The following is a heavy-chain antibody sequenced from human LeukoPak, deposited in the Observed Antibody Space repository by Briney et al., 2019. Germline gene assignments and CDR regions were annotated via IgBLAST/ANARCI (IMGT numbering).Heavy chain of an antibody. J-gene: IGHJ5*02. CDR1: GYTFNSYG. V-gene: IGHV1-18*01. CDR2: ISAYNGNT. CDR3: ARRAYCSGANCYGHVP. Sequence: GASVKVSCKASGYTFNSYGISWVRQAPGQGLEWMGWISAYNGNTNYAQKLQGRVTMTTDTSTTTAYMELRSLRSDDTAVYYCARRAYCSGANCYGHVPWGQGTLVTVSS. D-gene: IGHD2-15*01.